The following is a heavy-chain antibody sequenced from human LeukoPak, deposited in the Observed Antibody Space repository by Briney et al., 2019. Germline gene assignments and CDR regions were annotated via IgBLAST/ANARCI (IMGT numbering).Heavy chain of an antibody. Sequence: SESLCLTCCVSGGSISSSNSFWGWVRQPPGMGLGWIASIYYRGNTYYTPSLKSRVTIYIDTSKSLCSLKVTSVTAADTAIYYCARQKYSCRNNWFDAWGQGSLVTVSS. CDR3: ARQKYSCRNNWFDA. D-gene: IGHD4-11*01. CDR2: IYYRGNT. V-gene: IGHV4-39*01. J-gene: IGHJ5*02. CDR1: GGSISSSNSF.